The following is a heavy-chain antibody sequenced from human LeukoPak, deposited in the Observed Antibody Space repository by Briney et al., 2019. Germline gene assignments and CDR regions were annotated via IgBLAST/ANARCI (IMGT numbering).Heavy chain of an antibody. D-gene: IGHD1-26*01. CDR3: ARGIIGGATGGENDNWSAP. J-gene: IGHJ5*02. V-gene: IGHV4-59*01. CDR1: GDSISSYY. Sequence: PSETLSLTCTVSGDSISSYYWSWIRQPPGKGLEWIGYIYYSGNTNYNPSLKSRVTISVDTSKNQFSLKLSSVTAADTAVYYCARGIIGGATGGENDNWSAPWGQETLVTVSS. CDR2: IYYSGNT.